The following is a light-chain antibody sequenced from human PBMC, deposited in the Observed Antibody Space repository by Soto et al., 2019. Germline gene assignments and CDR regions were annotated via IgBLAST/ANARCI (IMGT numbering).Light chain of an antibody. CDR1: QSFSSN. J-gene: IGKJ1*01. CDR3: QRYGSA. Sequence: EIVMTQSPATLSVSPGERATLSCRASQSFSSNLAWYQQKPGQAPRLLMYGASSRAAGIPDRSSGSGSGTDFTLTISRLEPEDFAVYYCQRYGSAFGQGTKVDIK. CDR2: GAS. V-gene: IGKV3-20*01.